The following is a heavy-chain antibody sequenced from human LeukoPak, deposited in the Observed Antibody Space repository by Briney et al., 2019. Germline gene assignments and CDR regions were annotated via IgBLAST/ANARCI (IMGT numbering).Heavy chain of an antibody. D-gene: IGHD3-22*01. Sequence: PSETLSLTCTVAGGPISSYYWSWIRQPPGKGLEWIGYIYYSGSTNYNPSLKSRVTISVDTSKNQFSLKLSSVTAADTAVYYCARADGSGYYYPNWGQGTLVTVSS. CDR1: GGPISSYY. CDR2: IYYSGST. CDR3: ARADGSGYYYPN. J-gene: IGHJ4*02. V-gene: IGHV4-59*01.